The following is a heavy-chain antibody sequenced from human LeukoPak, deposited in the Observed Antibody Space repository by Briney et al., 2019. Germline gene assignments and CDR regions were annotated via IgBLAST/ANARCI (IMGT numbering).Heavy chain of an antibody. CDR3: ARSNSGYDSIWFDP. Sequence: GASVKVSCKASGYTFTSYGISWVRQAPGQGLEWMGWISAYNGNTNYAQKLQGRVTMTTDTSTSTAYMELRSLRSDDTAVYYCARSNSGYDSIWFDPWGQGTLVTVSS. CDR2: ISAYNGNT. J-gene: IGHJ5*02. D-gene: IGHD5-12*01. V-gene: IGHV1-18*01. CDR1: GYTFTSYG.